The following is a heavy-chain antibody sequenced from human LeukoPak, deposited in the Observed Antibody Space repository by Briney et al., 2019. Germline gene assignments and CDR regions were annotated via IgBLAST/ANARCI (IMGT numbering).Heavy chain of an antibody. CDR2: IYYSGST. J-gene: IGHJ4*02. Sequence: PSETLSLACTVSGGSISSSSYYWGWIRQPPGKGLEWIGSIYYSGSTYYNPSLKSRVTISVDTSKNQFSLKLSSVTAADTAMYYCARYRFPPKYYFDYWGQGTLVTVSS. V-gene: IGHV4-39*07. CDR1: GGSISSSSYY. D-gene: IGHD3-16*02. CDR3: ARYRFPPKYYFDY.